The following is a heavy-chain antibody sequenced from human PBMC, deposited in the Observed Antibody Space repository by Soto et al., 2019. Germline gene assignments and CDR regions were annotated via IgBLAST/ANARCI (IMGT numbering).Heavy chain of an antibody. J-gene: IGHJ4*02. CDR1: GFTFSSYS. CDR3: ASGARGALTGLDPDLSVLGY. CDR2: ISSSSSTI. Sequence: GGSLRLSCAASGFTFSSYSMNWVRQAPGKGLEWVSYISSSSSTIYYADSVKGRFTISRDNAKNSLYLQMNSLRAEDTAVYYLASGARGALTGLDPDLSVLGYWGQGTLVTVSS. D-gene: IGHD7-27*01. V-gene: IGHV3-48*04.